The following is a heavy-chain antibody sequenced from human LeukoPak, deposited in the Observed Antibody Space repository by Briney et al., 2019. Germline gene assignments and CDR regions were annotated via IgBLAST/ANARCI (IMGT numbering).Heavy chain of an antibody. J-gene: IGHJ4*02. CDR1: GGSLTSSSYY. V-gene: IGHV4-39*01. CDR2: IYYSGST. D-gene: IGHD6-13*01. CDR3: ARTRAVAGTVDY. Sequence: SETLSLTCTVSGGSLTSSSYYWGWIRQPPGKGLEWFGRIYYSGSTYNNPSLKSRVTISVDTSKNQCSLKLSSVTPADTAVYCCARTRAVAGTVDYWGQGSLVTVSS.